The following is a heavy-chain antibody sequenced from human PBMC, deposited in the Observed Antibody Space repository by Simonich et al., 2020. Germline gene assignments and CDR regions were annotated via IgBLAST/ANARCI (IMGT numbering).Heavy chain of an antibody. J-gene: IGHJ4*02. CDR2: ISGSGGST. CDR3: AKGDRYSSSWYYFDY. D-gene: IGHD6-13*01. Sequence: EVQLLESGGGLVQPGGSLRLSCAASGFTFSSYAMSWVRQAPGKGLEWGSAISGSGGSTYYADSVKGRFTISRDNSKNTLYLQMNSLRAEDTAVYYCAKGDRYSSSWYYFDYWGQGTLVTVSS. CDR1: GFTFSSYA. V-gene: IGHV3-23*01.